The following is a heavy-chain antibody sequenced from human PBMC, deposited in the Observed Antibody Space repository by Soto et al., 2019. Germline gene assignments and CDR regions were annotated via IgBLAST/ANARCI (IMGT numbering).Heavy chain of an antibody. CDR1: GFTFSTSA. V-gene: IGHV3-23*01. CDR2: ISGSGGRT. J-gene: IGHJ4*02. Sequence: EVQLLESGGDLVQPGGSLRLSCAASGFTFSTSAMTWVRQAPGKGLEWVSTISGSGGRTYHAASVTGRFTISRDNSKNTRYLQMNSLRAEDTAVYYCAKDQQWEVPHYFDYWGQGTLVTVSS. CDR3: AKDQQWEVPHYFDY. D-gene: IGHD6-19*01.